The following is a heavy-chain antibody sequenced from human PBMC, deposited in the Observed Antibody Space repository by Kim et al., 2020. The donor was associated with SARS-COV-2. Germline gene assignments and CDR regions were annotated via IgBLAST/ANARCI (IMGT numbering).Heavy chain of an antibody. D-gene: IGHD3-10*01. CDR1: GFTFDDYT. V-gene: IGHV3-43*01. CDR2: ISWDGGST. Sequence: GGSLRLSCAASGFTFDDYTMHWVRQAPGKGLEWVSLISWDGGSTYYADSVKGRFTISRDNSKNSLYLQMNSLRTEDTALYYCAKGPRYDYYYGSGSIDYWGQGTLVTVSS. J-gene: IGHJ4*02. CDR3: AKGPRYDYYYGSGSIDY.